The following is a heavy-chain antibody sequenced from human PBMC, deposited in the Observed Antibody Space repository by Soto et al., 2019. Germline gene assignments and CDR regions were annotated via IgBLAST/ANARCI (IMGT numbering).Heavy chain of an antibody. V-gene: IGHV1-69*06. CDR2: IVPMNGSP. CDR3: SFAANCGYHLTRY. Sequence: ASVKVSCKASGCMFYSSAINWVRQAPGQGLEWMGGIVPMNGSPKYAQEFLGRVTISADTSATTAYMDLSGLKSEDTAVYYCSFAANCGYHLTRYWGRGTQVTVSS. J-gene: IGHJ4*02. D-gene: IGHD6-25*01. CDR1: GCMFYSSA.